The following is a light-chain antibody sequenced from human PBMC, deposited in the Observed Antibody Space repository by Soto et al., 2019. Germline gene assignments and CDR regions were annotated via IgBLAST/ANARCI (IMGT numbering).Light chain of an antibody. Sequence: QSVLTQPPSASGTPGQRVTISCSGSSSNIGSNYVYWYQQLPETAPKLLIYRNNQRPSGVPDRFSGSKSGTSASLAISGLRSADEADYYCAAWDASLSGRVVVGGGTKVTVL. CDR2: RNN. V-gene: IGLV1-47*01. J-gene: IGLJ2*01. CDR3: AAWDASLSGRVV. CDR1: SSNIGSNY.